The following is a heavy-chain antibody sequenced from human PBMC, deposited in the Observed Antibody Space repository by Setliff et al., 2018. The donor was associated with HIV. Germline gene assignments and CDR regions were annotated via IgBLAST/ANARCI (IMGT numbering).Heavy chain of an antibody. Sequence: SETLSLTCSVSGASISSHYWNWIRQPPGKGLEWIGYIYYSGSTNYNPSLKSRVTISVDTSKNQFSPKLTSMTAADTAVYYCAREWRGRYYYYMDVWGKGTTVTVSS. CDR1: GASISSHY. D-gene: IGHD3-10*01. V-gene: IGHV4-59*11. J-gene: IGHJ6*03. CDR3: AREWRGRYYYYMDV. CDR2: IYYSGST.